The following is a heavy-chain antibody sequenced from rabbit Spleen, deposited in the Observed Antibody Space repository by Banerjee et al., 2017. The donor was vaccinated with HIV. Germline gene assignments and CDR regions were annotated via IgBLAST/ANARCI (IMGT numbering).Heavy chain of an antibody. V-gene: IGHV1S45*01. CDR3: ARDADAGNIYQSYYFNL. D-gene: IGHD8-1*01. Sequence: QQQLEESGGGLVKPGGTLTLTCKASGFDFSSDYYMCWVRQAPGKGLECIACIYGGSSGSTYYASWAKGRFTISKTSSTTVTLQITSLTAVDTATYFCARDADAGNIYQSYYFNLWGQGTLVTVS. J-gene: IGHJ4*01. CDR2: IYGGSSGST. CDR1: GFDFSSDYY.